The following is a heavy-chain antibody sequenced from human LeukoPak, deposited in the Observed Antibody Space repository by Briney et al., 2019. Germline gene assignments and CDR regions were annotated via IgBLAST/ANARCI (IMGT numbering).Heavy chain of an antibody. J-gene: IGHJ4*02. V-gene: IGHV1-3*01. Sequence: ASVKVSCKASGYTFTSYAMHWVRQAPGQRLEWMGWINAGNGNTKYSQKFQGRVTMTRDTSTSTVYMELSSLRSEDTAVYYCARDLVVAGAIDYWGQGTLVTVSS. CDR3: ARDLVVAGAIDY. CDR2: INAGNGNT. D-gene: IGHD6-19*01. CDR1: GYTFTSYA.